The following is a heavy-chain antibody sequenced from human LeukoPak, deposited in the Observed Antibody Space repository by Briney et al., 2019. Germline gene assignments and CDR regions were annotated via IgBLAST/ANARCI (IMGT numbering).Heavy chain of an antibody. V-gene: IGHV3-30*03. D-gene: IGHD3-22*01. CDR3: ARDLIQFAHYYDSSGSISLGY. CDR2: ISYDGSNK. CDR1: GFTFSSYR. J-gene: IGHJ4*02. Sequence: PGGSLRLSCAASGFTFSSYRMNWVRQAPGKGLEWVAVISYDGSNKYYADSVKGRFTISRDNSKNTLYLQMNSLRAEDTAVYYCARDLIQFAHYYDSSGSISLGYWGQGTLVTVSS.